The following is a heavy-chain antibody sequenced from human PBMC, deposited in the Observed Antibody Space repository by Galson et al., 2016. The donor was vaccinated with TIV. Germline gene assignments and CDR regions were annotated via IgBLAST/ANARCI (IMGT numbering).Heavy chain of an antibody. CDR3: ARGDFGDYRDSFDY. Sequence: SLRLSCAASGFTFSNYGIHWVRQAPGKGLEWVALIWYDGGNKYYADSVKGRFTISRGNSKNTLFLQMNSLRAEDTAVYYCARGDFGDYRDSFDYWGQGTLVTVSS. CDR2: IWYDGGNK. D-gene: IGHD4-17*01. V-gene: IGHV3-33*01. J-gene: IGHJ4*02. CDR1: GFTFSNYG.